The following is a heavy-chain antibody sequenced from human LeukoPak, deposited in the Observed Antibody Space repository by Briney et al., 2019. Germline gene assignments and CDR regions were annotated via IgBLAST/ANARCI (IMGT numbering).Heavy chain of an antibody. Sequence: ASVKVSCKASGYTLTELSMHWVRQAPGKGLEWMGGFDPEDGETIYAQKFQGRVTMTEDTSTDTAYMELSSLRSEDTAVYYCAIDLCSGGSWFHFCGMDVWGQGTTVTVSS. V-gene: IGHV1-24*01. D-gene: IGHD2-15*01. CDR2: FDPEDGET. CDR3: AIDLCSGGSWFHFCGMDV. J-gene: IGHJ6*02. CDR1: GYTLTELS.